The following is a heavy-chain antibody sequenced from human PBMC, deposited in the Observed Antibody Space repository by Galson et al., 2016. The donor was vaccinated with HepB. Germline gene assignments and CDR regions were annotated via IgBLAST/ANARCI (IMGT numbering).Heavy chain of an antibody. D-gene: IGHD2-2*01. CDR3: ARQLGYCSSTSCYQGAFQY. J-gene: IGHJ1*01. V-gene: IGHV1-2*02. Sequence: LEWMGWINPNSGGTNYAQKFQGRVTMTRDTSISTAYMELSRLRSDDAAVYYCARQLGYCSSTSCYQGAFQYWGQGTLVTVSS. CDR2: INPNSGGT.